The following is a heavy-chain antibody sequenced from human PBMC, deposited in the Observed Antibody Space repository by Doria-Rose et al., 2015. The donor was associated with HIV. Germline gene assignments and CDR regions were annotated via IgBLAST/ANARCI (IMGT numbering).Heavy chain of an antibody. D-gene: IGHD6-13*01. J-gene: IGHJ4*02. CDR3: ARIKSSRWYHKYYFDF. CDR2: IFSDAER. CDR1: GVSLSSPGMG. Sequence: ESGPVLVKPTETLTLTCTVSGVSLSSPGMGVSWIRQPLGKALEWLANIFSDAERSYKASLKSRLTISRCTSKSQVVLTMTDMDPVDTATYYCARIKSSRWYHKYYFDFWGQGTLVIVSA. V-gene: IGHV2-26*01.